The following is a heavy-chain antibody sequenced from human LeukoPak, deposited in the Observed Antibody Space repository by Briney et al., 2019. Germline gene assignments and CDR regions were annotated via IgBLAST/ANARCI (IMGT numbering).Heavy chain of an antibody. Sequence: SETLSLTCAVYGGSFSGYYWSWIRQPPGKGLEWIGEINHSGSANYNPSLKSRVTISVDTSKNQFSLKLSSVTAADTAVYYCARGYSSSSYNWFDPWGQGTLVTVSS. CDR1: GGSFSGYY. CDR3: ARGYSSSSYNWFDP. CDR2: INHSGSA. V-gene: IGHV4-34*01. J-gene: IGHJ5*02. D-gene: IGHD6-6*01.